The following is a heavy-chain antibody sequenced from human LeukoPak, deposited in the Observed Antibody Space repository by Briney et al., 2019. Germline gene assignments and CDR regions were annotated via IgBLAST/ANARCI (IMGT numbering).Heavy chain of an antibody. V-gene: IGHV3-66*01. J-gene: IGHJ4*02. CDR2: IYSGGTP. CDR1: GFTVSSNC. D-gene: IGHD6-13*01. CDR3: AKDRAQQLVLDF. Sequence: GGSLRLSCAASGFTVSSNCMSWVRQAPGKGLEWVSVIYSGGTPYHADPVKGRFTISRDNSQNTVYLQLNSLRVEDTAVYYCAKDRAQQLVLDFWGQGTLVTVSS.